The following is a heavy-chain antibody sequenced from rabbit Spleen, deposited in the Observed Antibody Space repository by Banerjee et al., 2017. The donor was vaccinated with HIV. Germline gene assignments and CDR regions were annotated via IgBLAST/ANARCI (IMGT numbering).Heavy chain of an antibody. CDR1: GFDLSNCYY. CDR2: IYTDSGTT. J-gene: IGHJ4*01. D-gene: IGHD2-1*01. Sequence: QTLEESGGDLVKPGASLTLTCTASGFDLSNCYYIYWVRQAPGKGLEWIACIYTDSGTTYYASWAKGRFTISKTSSTTVTLQMPGLTAADTATYFCAIATMTLVITDLWGQGTLVTVS. V-gene: IGHV1S40*01. CDR3: AIATMTLVITDL.